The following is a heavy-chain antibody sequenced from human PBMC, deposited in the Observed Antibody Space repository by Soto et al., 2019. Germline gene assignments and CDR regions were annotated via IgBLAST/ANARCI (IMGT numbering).Heavy chain of an antibody. Sequence: GGSLRLSCAASGFTFSDHYMDWVRQTPGKGLEWVGRTRNKANSYTTEYTASVKGRFTISRDYSKNSLYLQMNSLKTEDTAVYYCARPPYDSSGYYPNWGQGTLVTVSS. V-gene: IGHV3-72*01. D-gene: IGHD3-22*01. J-gene: IGHJ4*02. CDR1: GFTFSDHY. CDR2: TRNKANSYTT. CDR3: ARPPYDSSGYYPN.